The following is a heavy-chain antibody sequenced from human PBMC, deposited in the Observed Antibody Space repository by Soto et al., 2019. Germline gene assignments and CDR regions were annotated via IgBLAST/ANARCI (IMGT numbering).Heavy chain of an antibody. CDR2: MIGDGTSW. CDR3: AKDLRPDGRYDLGS. V-gene: IGHV3-23*01. D-gene: IGHD1-26*01. CDR1: GFSFRIYA. J-gene: IGHJ4*02. Sequence: EVQLLESGGGLAQPGGSLRLSCAASGFSFRIYAMNWVRQAPGKGLEWVSVMIGDGTSWDYADSVRGRFTISRDNSKNTLYLQMNNLRTEDTAVYYCAKDLRPDGRYDLGSWGQGTLVTVSS.